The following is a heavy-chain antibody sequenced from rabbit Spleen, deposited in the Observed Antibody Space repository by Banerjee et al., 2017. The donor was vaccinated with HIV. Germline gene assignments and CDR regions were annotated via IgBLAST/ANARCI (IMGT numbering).Heavy chain of an antibody. CDR1: GFSFTYIDY. CDR2: IYISGGNT. CDR3: ARDATGSTTYFNL. Sequence: QSLEESGGDLVKPGASLTLTCTASGFSFTYIDYLCWVRQPPGKGPEWIACIYISGGNTYHASWAKGRFTISKPSSTTVTLQMTSLTAADTATYFCARDATGSTTYFNLWGPGTLVTVS. J-gene: IGHJ4*01. D-gene: IGHD4-2*01. V-gene: IGHV1S40*01.